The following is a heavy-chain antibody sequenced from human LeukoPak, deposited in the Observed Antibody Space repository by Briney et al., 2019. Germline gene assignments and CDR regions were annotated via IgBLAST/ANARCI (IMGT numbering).Heavy chain of an antibody. CDR2: INSDGSST. Sequence: GGSLRLSCAASGFTFSSYWMSWVRQAPGKGLVWVSRINSDGSSTSYADSVKGRFTISRDNAKNTLYLQMNSLRAEDTAVYYCARDQQLGKKKYYYYYYMDVWGKGTTVTVSS. CDR1: GFTFSSYW. D-gene: IGHD6-13*01. J-gene: IGHJ6*03. V-gene: IGHV3-74*01. CDR3: ARDQQLGKKKYYYYYYMDV.